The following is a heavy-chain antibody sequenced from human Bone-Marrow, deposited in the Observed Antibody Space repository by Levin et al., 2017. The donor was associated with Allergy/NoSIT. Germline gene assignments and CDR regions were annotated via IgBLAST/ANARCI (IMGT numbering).Heavy chain of an antibody. Sequence: SGPTLVKPTQTLTLTCTFSGFSLSTSGVGVGWIRQPPGKALEWLALIYWDDDKRYSPSLKSRLTITKDTSKNQVVLTMTNMDPVDTATYYCAHEYRRDSSGYNDAFDIWGQGTMVTVSS. CDR3: AHEYRRDSSGYNDAFDI. D-gene: IGHD3-22*01. V-gene: IGHV2-5*02. J-gene: IGHJ3*02. CDR2: IYWDDDK. CDR1: GFSLSTSGVG.